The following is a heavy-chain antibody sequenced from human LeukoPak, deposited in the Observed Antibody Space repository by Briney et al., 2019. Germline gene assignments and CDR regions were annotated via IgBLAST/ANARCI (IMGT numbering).Heavy chain of an antibody. CDR3: ARGPPWYFDL. CDR2: INGDGSST. D-gene: IGHD6-25*01. Sequence: GGSLRLSCAASGFTVSSYWMHWVRQAPGKGLVWVSRINGDGSSTAYADSVKGRFTISRDNAKNTLYLQMNSLTAEDTAVYYCARGPPWYFDLWGRGTLVTVSS. V-gene: IGHV3-74*01. J-gene: IGHJ2*01. CDR1: GFTVSSYW.